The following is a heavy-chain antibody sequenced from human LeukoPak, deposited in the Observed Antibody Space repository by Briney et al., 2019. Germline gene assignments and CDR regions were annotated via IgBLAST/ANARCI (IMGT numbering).Heavy chain of an antibody. CDR3: ARGVESAFNWFDP. J-gene: IGHJ5*02. CDR2: INPNSGGT. Sequence: GASVKVSCKASGYTFTDYYMHWVRQAPGQGLECMGWINPNSGGTNYEQKFQGRVTMTRDTSINTAYMELNRLRSDDTAVYFCARGVESAFNWFDPWGQGTLVTVSS. CDR1: GYTFTDYY. V-gene: IGHV1-2*02.